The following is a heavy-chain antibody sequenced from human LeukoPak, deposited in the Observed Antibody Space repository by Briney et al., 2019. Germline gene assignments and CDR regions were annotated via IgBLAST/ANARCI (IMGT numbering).Heavy chain of an antibody. D-gene: IGHD6-19*01. V-gene: IGHV4-59*01. CDR1: GGSISSYY. J-gene: IGHJ4*02. CDR3: ARDRNGWDSFDY. Sequence: SETLSLTCTVSGGSISSYYWSWIRQPPGKGLEWIGYIYYSGSTNYNPSLKSRVTISVDTSKNQFFLKLSSVTAADTAVYYCARDRNGWDSFDYWGQGTLVTVSS. CDR2: IYYSGST.